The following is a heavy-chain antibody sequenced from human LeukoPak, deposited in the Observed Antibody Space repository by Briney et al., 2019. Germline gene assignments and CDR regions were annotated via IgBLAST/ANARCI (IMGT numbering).Heavy chain of an antibody. CDR1: GYSFTIYW. D-gene: IGHD6-19*01. CDR2: IYPGDSET. CDR3: AKDSSGSTGGFDY. J-gene: IGHJ4*02. V-gene: IGHV5-51*01. Sequence: GESLKISCKGSGYSFTIYWIGWVRQMPGKGLEWMGIIYPGDSETRYSPSFQGQVTISADKSISTAYLQWSSLKASDTATYYCAKDSSGSTGGFDYWGQGTLVTVSS.